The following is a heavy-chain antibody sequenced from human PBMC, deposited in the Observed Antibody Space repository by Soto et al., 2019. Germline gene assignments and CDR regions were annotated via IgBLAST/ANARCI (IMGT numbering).Heavy chain of an antibody. V-gene: IGHV3-30*14. J-gene: IGHJ6*02. CDR1: GITFSSYA. CDR2: ISYDGRHK. CDR3: ARPPFGNSDDYYNGMDV. D-gene: IGHD3-3*01. Sequence: QVQLVESGGGVVQPGRSLRLSCAASGITFSSYAMHWVRQAPGKGLEWVAVISYDGRHKYYADSVKGRFTISRDNSDNTLYLQMNRLRGDDTAVYFCARPPFGNSDDYYNGMDVWGQGTTVTVSS.